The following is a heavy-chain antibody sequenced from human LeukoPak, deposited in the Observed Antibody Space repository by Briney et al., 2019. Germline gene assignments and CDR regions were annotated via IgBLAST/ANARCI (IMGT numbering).Heavy chain of an antibody. CDR2: IYYSGST. Sequence: SWVRQPPGKGLEWIGYIYYSGSTYYNPSLKSRVTISVDTSKNQFSLKLSSVTAADTAVYYCARVTYYYADYWGQGTLVTVSS. V-gene: IGHV4-30-4*08. D-gene: IGHD3-10*01. J-gene: IGHJ4*02. CDR3: ARVTYYYADY.